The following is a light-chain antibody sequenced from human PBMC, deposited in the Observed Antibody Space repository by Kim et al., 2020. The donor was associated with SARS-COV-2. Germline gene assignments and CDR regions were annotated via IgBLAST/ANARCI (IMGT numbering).Light chain of an antibody. CDR2: RNN. Sequence: QSVLTQPPSASGTPGQRVTISCSGSSPNIGSNYVYWYQQLPGTAPKLLIYRNNQRPSGVPDRFSGSKSGTSASLAISGLRSEDEVDYYCAAWDDSLSGRVFGTGTKVTVL. CDR3: AAWDDSLSGRV. J-gene: IGLJ1*01. CDR1: SPNIGSNY. V-gene: IGLV1-47*01.